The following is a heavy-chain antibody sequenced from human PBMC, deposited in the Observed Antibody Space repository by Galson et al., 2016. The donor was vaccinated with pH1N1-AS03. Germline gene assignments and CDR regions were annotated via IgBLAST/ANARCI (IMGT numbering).Heavy chain of an antibody. CDR1: GFGFSSYS. J-gene: IGHJ3*01. CDR2: ISNDVNTM. CDR3: ARRTPFDV. D-gene: IGHD2-15*01. V-gene: IGHV3-48*04. Sequence: SLRLSCAASGFGFSSYSMSWVRQAPGKGLEWISYISNDVNTMYYADSVKGRFTISRDNDKKSLFLQMDSLRVEDSGLYYCARRTPFDVWGQGTMVTVSS.